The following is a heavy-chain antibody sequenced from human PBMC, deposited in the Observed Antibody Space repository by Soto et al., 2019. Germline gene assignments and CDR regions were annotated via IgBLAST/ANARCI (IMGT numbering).Heavy chain of an antibody. Sequence: PSETLSLTCTVSGDSSSNSNYYWGWIRQPPGKGLEWIGNIYYNGRTYYNPSLKSRVTVSVDTSKNQFSLKLSSVTAADTAFYYCARLFYDSSGFDYWGQGTLVTVSS. V-gene: IGHV4-39*01. CDR2: IYYNGRT. J-gene: IGHJ4*02. CDR1: GDSSSNSNYY. D-gene: IGHD3-22*01. CDR3: ARLFYDSSGFDY.